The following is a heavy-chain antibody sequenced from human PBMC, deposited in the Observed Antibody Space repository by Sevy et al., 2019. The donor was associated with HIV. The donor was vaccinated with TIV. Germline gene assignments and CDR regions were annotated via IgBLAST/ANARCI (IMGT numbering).Heavy chain of an antibody. CDR1: GFTFSNYG. V-gene: IGHV3-30*18. D-gene: IGHD2-15*01. Sequence: GGSLRLSCAASGFTFSNYGMHWVRQAPGKGLEWLAVISYDGSNQYYADSVQGRFTISRDNSKNSLYLQMNSLRTEDTAVYYCAKGAVYSSDGTSYSAYYYSVMDVWGQGTTVTVSS. CDR2: ISYDGSNQ. J-gene: IGHJ6*02. CDR3: AKGAVYSSDGTSYSAYYYSVMDV.